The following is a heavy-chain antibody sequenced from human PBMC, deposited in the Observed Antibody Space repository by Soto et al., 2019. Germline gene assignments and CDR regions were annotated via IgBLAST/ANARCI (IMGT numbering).Heavy chain of an antibody. V-gene: IGHV3-33*01. CDR3: ARDKGWSGYYALNFDY. D-gene: IGHD3-3*01. CDR2: IWYDGSNK. Sequence: QVQLVESGGGVVQPGRSLRLSCAASGFTFSSYGMHWVRQAPGKGLEWVAGIWYDGSNKYYADSVKGRFTISRDNSKNTLYLQMNSLRAEDTAVYYCARDKGWSGYYALNFDYWGQGTLVTVSS. CDR1: GFTFSSYG. J-gene: IGHJ4*02.